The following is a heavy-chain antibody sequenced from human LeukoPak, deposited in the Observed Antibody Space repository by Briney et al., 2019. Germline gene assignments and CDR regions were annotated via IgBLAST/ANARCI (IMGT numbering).Heavy chain of an antibody. Sequence: SVKVSCKASGGTFSSYAISWVRQAPGQGLEWMGGIIPIFGTANYAQKFQGRVTITADESTSTAYMELSSLRSEDTAVYYCARDGGIAARPVAAAGTRVHFDYWGQGTLVTVSS. J-gene: IGHJ4*02. V-gene: IGHV1-69*13. D-gene: IGHD6-6*01. CDR2: IIPIFGTA. CDR1: GGTFSSYA. CDR3: ARDGGIAARPVAAAGTRVHFDY.